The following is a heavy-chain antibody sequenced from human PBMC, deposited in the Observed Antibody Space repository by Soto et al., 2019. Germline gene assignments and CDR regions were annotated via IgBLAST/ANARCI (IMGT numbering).Heavy chain of an antibody. CDR2: IGQDGNGK. CDR3: ARGQGWADY. V-gene: IGHV3-7*01. J-gene: IGHJ4*02. D-gene: IGHD6-19*01. Sequence: EVQVVESGGGLVQPGGSLRLSCVASGFSISGNWMIWVRQAPGRGPEWVANIGQDGNGKNYVDSVKGRFTISRDNANNSLFLQMNSLRVEDTAVYYCARGQGWADYWGQGTLVTVSS. CDR1: GFSISGNW.